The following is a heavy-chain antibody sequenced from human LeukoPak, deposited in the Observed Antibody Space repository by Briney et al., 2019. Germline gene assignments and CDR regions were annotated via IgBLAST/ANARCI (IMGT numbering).Heavy chain of an antibody. V-gene: IGHV3-66*01. CDR1: GFTLSSNY. D-gene: IGHD3-3*01. Sequence: PGGSLRLSCAASGFTLSSNYMSWVRQAPGKGLEWVSVIYSGVSTYYADSVKGRFTISRDNSKNTLYLQMNSLRAEDTAVYYCARATFGVVIGYYYYGMDVWGQGTTVTVSS. CDR3: ARATFGVVIGYYYYGMDV. J-gene: IGHJ6*02. CDR2: IYSGVST.